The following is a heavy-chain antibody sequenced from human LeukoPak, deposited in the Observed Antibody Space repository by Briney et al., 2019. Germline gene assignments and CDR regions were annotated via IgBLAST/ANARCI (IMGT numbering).Heavy chain of an antibody. CDR3: AKGPLRGTAAAIDY. D-gene: IGHD2-2*01. Sequence: GGSLRLSCAASGFTFSSYWMNWARQAPGKGLEWVASINHNGNVNYYVDSVKGRFTISRDISTDTLWLQMDSLRTEDTAVYYCAKGPLRGTAAAIDYWGQGTLVTVSS. J-gene: IGHJ4*02. CDR1: GFTFSSYW. V-gene: IGHV3-7*01. CDR2: INHNGNVN.